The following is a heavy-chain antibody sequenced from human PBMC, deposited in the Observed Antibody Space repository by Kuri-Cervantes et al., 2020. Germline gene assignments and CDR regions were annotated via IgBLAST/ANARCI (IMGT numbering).Heavy chain of an antibody. D-gene: IGHD3-3*01. J-gene: IGHJ4*02. CDR1: GFTFSSYS. Sequence: GSLRLSCAASGFTFSSYSMHWVRQAPGKGLEWIGYIYYSGSTNYNPSLKSRVTISVDTSKNQFFLKLSSVTAADTAVYYCARYHFWSAFHDYWGQGTLVTVSS. V-gene: IGHV4-59*01. CDR2: IYYSGST. CDR3: ARYHFWSAFHDY.